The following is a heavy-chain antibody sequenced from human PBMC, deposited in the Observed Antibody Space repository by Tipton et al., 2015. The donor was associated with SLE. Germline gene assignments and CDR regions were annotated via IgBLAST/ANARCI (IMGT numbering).Heavy chain of an antibody. CDR2: IKFDGSTT. J-gene: IGHJ4*02. D-gene: IGHD2-15*01. CDR1: GFTLSNHW. Sequence: SLRLSCAASGFTLSNHWMDWVRQVPRKGLVWVSRIKFDGSTTNYADYVKGRFIISRDNAKNTLYLQMDSLRAEDTAVYYCATAFSGGPSYWGQGTLVTVSS. CDR3: ATAFSGGPSY. V-gene: IGHV3-74*01.